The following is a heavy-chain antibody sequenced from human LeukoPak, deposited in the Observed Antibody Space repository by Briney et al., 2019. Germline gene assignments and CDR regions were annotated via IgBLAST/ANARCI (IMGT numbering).Heavy chain of an antibody. J-gene: IGHJ4*02. CDR1: GFTFSSYS. V-gene: IGHV3-21*01. D-gene: IGHD3-10*01. CDR3: ASGYYYGSGTIDY. Sequence: GGSLRLSCAASGFTFSSYSMNWVRQAPGKGLEWVSSISSSSSYIYYADSVKGRFTISRDNAKNSLYLQTNSLRAEDTAVYYCASGYYYGSGTIDYWGQGTLVTVSS. CDR2: ISSSSSYI.